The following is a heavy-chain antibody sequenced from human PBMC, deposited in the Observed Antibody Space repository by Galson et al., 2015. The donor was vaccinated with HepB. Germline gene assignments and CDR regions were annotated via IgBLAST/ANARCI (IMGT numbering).Heavy chain of an antibody. J-gene: IGHJ4*02. D-gene: IGHD3-16*01. CDR1: GFTFSSYA. V-gene: IGHV3-7*03. CDR2: IKEDGSEK. CDR3: TTSARLAPRVEFDY. Sequence: SLRLSCAASGFTFSSYAMHWVRQAPGKGLEWVANIKEDGSEKYYVDSVKGRFTISRDNAKNSLWLQMNSLRAEDTAVYYCTTSARLAPRVEFDYWGQGALVTVSS.